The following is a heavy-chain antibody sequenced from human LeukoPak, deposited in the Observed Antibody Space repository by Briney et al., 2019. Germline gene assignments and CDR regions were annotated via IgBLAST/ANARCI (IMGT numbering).Heavy chain of an antibody. CDR2: TRNKANSYTT. CDR3: ARGIDFWSGYYHMDV. CDR1: GFTFSDHY. Sequence: GGSLRLSCAASGFTFSDHYMDWVRQAPGKGLEWVGRTRNKANSYTTEYAASVKGRFTISRDDSKNSLYLQMNSLKTEDTAVYYCARGIDFWSGYYHMDVWGKGTTVTVSS. V-gene: IGHV3-72*01. J-gene: IGHJ6*03. D-gene: IGHD3-3*01.